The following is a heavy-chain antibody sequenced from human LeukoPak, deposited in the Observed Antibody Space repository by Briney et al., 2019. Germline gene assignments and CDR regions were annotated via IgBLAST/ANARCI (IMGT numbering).Heavy chain of an antibody. CDR3: ATDRIAAADY. CDR2: INPNSGGT. D-gene: IGHD6-13*01. J-gene: IGHJ4*02. Sequence: GASVKVSCKASGYTFTSYAMNWVRQAPGQGLEWMGWINPNSGGTNYAQKFQGRVTMTRDTSISTAYMELSRLRSDDTAVYYCATDRIAAADYWGQGTLVTVSS. V-gene: IGHV1-2*02. CDR1: GYTFTSYA.